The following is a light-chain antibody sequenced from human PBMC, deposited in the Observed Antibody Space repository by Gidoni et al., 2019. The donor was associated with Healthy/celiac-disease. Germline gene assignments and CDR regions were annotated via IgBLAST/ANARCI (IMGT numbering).Light chain of an antibody. CDR3: QQYVNLPGT. Sequence: DIQMTQSPSSLSASVGDRVTITCQASQDISNYLNWYQQKPGKAPKLLIYDASNVETGVPSRLSGRGSGTDFTFTISSLQPEDIATYYCQQYVNLPGTFGPGTKVDIK. V-gene: IGKV1-33*01. CDR1: QDISNY. J-gene: IGKJ3*01. CDR2: DAS.